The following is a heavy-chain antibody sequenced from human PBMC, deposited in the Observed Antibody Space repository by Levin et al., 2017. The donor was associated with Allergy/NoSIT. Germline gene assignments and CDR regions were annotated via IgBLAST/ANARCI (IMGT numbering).Heavy chain of an antibody. CDR1: GGSISSGGYY. V-gene: IGHV4-31*03. CDR2: IYYSGST. J-gene: IGHJ4*02. Sequence: SETLSLTCTVSGGSISSGGYYWSWIRQHPGKGLEWIGYIYYSGSTYYNPSLKSRVTISVDTSKNQFSLKLSSVTAADTAVYYCARAGSQQLVLRYFDYWGQGTLVTVSS. D-gene: IGHD6-13*01. CDR3: ARAGSQQLVLRYFDY.